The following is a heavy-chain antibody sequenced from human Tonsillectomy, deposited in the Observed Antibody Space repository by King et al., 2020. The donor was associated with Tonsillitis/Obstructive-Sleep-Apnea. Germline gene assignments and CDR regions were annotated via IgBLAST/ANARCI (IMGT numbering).Heavy chain of an antibody. V-gene: IGHV2-26*01. Sequence: TLKESGPVLVKPTETLTLTCTVSGFSLSNARMGVSWIRQPPGKALEWLAHIFSNDETSYSTSLKTRLTISKDTSKSQVVLTMTNMDPVDTATYYCARVWEPSSPRNYYYYGMDVWGQGTTVTVSS. CDR1: GFSLSNARMG. J-gene: IGHJ6*02. CDR3: ARVWEPSSPRNYYYYGMDV. CDR2: IFSNDET. D-gene: IGHD1-26*01.